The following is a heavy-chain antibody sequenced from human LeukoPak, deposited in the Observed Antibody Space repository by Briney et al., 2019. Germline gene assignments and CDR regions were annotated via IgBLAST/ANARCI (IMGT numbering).Heavy chain of an antibody. CDR2: FSASGNS. CDR1: GGSFSGYY. D-gene: IGHD5-12*01. Sequence: SETLSLTCAVYGGSFSGYYRSWIRQPAGKGLEWIGRFSASGNSNYNPSLKSRLTISVDTSKNHFSLKLSSVTAADTAVYYCARVSGYDWESFYDYWGQGSLVTVSS. CDR3: ARVSGYDWESFYDY. J-gene: IGHJ4*02. V-gene: IGHV4-59*10.